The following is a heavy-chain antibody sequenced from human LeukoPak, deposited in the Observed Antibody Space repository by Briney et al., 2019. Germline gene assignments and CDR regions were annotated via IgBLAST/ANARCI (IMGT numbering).Heavy chain of an antibody. D-gene: IGHD5-12*01. Sequence: EESLKISCLGSGYSFTNCWIGWVRQVPGRGLEWMVVIYPSDSDTRYSPSFQGQVTISADKSIDTAYLQWSSLKASDTAMYYCARQRDSGFDFDSWGQGTLVTVSS. V-gene: IGHV5-51*01. J-gene: IGHJ4*02. CDR1: GYSFTNCW. CDR3: ARQRDSGFDFDS. CDR2: IYPSDSDT.